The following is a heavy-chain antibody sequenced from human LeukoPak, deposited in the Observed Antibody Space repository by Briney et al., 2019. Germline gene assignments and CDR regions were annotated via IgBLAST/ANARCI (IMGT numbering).Heavy chain of an antibody. CDR3: ARQYYDYVWGSYTDAFDI. CDR1: GGSISSYY. CDR2: IYYSGST. J-gene: IGHJ3*02. V-gene: IGHV4-59*08. Sequence: SETLSLTCTVSGGSISSYYWSWIWQPPGKGLEWIGYIYYSGSTNYNPSLKSRVTISVDTSKNQFSLKLSSVTAADTAVYYCARQYYDYVWGSYTDAFDIWGQGTMVTVSS. D-gene: IGHD3-16*01.